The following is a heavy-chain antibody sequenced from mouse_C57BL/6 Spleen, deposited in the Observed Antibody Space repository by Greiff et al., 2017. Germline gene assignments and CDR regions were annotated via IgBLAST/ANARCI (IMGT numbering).Heavy chain of an antibody. V-gene: IGHV5-9-1*02. CDR1: GFTFSSYA. CDR3: TREAWLGYAMDY. CDR2: ISSGGDYI. J-gene: IGHJ4*01. Sequence: EVHLVESGEGLVKPGGSLKLSCAASGFTFSSYAMSWVRQTPEKRLEWVAYISSGGDYIYYADTVKGRFTISRDNARNTLYLQMSSRKSEDTAMYYCTREAWLGYAMDYWGQGTSVTVSS. D-gene: IGHD3-1*01.